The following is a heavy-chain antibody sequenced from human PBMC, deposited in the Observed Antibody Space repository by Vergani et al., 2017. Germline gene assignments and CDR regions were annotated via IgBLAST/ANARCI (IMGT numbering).Heavy chain of an antibody. J-gene: IGHJ3*02. Sequence: QVQLQESGPGLVKPSETLSLTCTVSGGSVSSGSYYWSWIRQPPGKGLEWIGYIYYSGSTNYNPSLKSRVTISVDTSKNQFSLKLSSVTAADTAVYYCARAHSVHDAFDIWGQGTMVTVSS. CDR3: ARAHSVHDAFDI. D-gene: IGHD2-15*01. V-gene: IGHV4-61*01. CDR2: IYYSGST. CDR1: GGSVSSGSYY.